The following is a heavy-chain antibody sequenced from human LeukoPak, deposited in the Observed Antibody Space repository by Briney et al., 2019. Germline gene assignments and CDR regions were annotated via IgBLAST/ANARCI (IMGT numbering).Heavy chain of an antibody. D-gene: IGHD1-14*01. Sequence: ASVKVSCKASGGTFSSYAISWVRQAPGQGLEWMGWISAYNGNTNYAQKLQGRVTMTTDTSTSTAYMELRSLRSDDTAVYYCARGFLTPSRYYFDYWGQGTLVTVSS. J-gene: IGHJ4*02. CDR3: ARGFLTPSRYYFDY. V-gene: IGHV1-18*01. CDR2: ISAYNGNT. CDR1: GGTFSSYA.